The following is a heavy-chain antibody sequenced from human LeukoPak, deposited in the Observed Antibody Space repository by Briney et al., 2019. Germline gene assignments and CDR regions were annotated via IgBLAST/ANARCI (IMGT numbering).Heavy chain of an antibody. CDR3: VRDGWSTFYDY. Sequence: GGSLRLSCAVSGFTFSGSWMTWVRQAPGKGLECVANINQDGSVKNYVDSVKGRFIISRDNARNSLYLQMNTLRDDDTAIYYCVRDGWSTFYDYWGQGTLVTVSS. CDR2: INQDGSVK. J-gene: IGHJ4*02. V-gene: IGHV3-7*01. D-gene: IGHD1-26*01. CDR1: GFTFSGSW.